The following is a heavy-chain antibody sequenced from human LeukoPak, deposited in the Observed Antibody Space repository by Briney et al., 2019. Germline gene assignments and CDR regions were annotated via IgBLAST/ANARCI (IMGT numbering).Heavy chain of an antibody. CDR1: GFTFSDYH. CDR2: ISTGSSYT. Sequence: GGSLRLSCAASGFTFSDYHMSWIRQAPGRGLEWVSYISTGSSYTNYADSVKGRFTISRDNAKNSVYLQMNSLRAEDTALYYCARAEGGPATAIYWGQGTLVTVSS. V-gene: IGHV3-11*05. D-gene: IGHD2-21*02. CDR3: ARAEGGPATAIY. J-gene: IGHJ4*02.